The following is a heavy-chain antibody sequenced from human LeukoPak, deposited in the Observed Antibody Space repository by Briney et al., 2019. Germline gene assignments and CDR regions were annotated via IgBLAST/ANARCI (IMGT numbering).Heavy chain of an antibody. CDR2: ISWNSGSI. Sequence: GGSLRLSCAASGFTFDDYAMHWVRQAPGKGLEWVSGISWNSGSIGYADSVKGRFTISRDNAKNSLYLQMNSLRAEDTAVYYCAKVHCSSTSCLYYFDYWGQGTLVTVSS. V-gene: IGHV3-9*01. CDR3: AKVHCSSTSCLYYFDY. J-gene: IGHJ4*02. D-gene: IGHD2-2*01. CDR1: GFTFDDYA.